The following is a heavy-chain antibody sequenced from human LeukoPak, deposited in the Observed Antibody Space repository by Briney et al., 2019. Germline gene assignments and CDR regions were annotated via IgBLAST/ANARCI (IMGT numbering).Heavy chain of an antibody. J-gene: IGHJ4*02. CDR3: AKSGGGWGAHYFDY. D-gene: IGHD6-19*01. CDR1: GFTFSSYS. Sequence: GGSLRLSCAASGFTFSSYSMNWVRQAPGKGLEWVSSISSSSSYIYYADSVKGRFTISRDNAKNSLYLQMNSLRAEDTAVYYCAKSGGGWGAHYFDYWGQGTLVTVSS. V-gene: IGHV3-21*01. CDR2: ISSSSSYI.